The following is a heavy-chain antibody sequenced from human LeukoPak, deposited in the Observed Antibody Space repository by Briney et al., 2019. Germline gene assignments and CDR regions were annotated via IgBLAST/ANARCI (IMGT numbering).Heavy chain of an antibody. CDR2: INTDGSST. V-gene: IGHV3-74*01. CDR1: GFTFSTYW. Sequence: GGSLRLSCAASGFTFSTYWMQWVRQAPGRGLVWVSRINTDGSSTTYADSVKGRFTISRDNVKNTLYLQMNSLRAEDTAVYFCARALGQPYFDYWGQGALVTVSS. J-gene: IGHJ4*02. D-gene: IGHD7-27*01. CDR3: ARALGQPYFDY.